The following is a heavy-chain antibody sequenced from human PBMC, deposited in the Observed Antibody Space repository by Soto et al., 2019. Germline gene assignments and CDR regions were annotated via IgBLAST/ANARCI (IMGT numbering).Heavy chain of an antibody. V-gene: IGHV5-10-1*01. Sequence: PGESLKISCNGSGYSFAIYCISWVLQMPGKGLEWMGRIDPSDSYTNYSPSFQGHVTISADKSISTAYLQWSSLKASDTAMYYCATHPTTVTTSPFDYWGQGTLVTVSS. D-gene: IGHD4-4*01. CDR3: ATHPTTVTTSPFDY. CDR1: GYSFAIYC. CDR2: IDPSDSYT. J-gene: IGHJ4*02.